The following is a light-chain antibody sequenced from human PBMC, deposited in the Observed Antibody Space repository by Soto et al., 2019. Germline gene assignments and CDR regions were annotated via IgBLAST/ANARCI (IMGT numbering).Light chain of an antibody. CDR3: SSYTSSSTPVV. CDR1: SSDVGAYIY. J-gene: IGLJ2*01. Sequence: QSALTQPRSVSGSPGQSVTISCTGTSSDVGAYIYVSWYQQHPGKAPKLMIYEVSNRPSGVSNRFSGSKSGNTASLTISGLQAEDEADYYCSSYTSSSTPVVFGGGTKLTVL. CDR2: EVS. V-gene: IGLV2-14*01.